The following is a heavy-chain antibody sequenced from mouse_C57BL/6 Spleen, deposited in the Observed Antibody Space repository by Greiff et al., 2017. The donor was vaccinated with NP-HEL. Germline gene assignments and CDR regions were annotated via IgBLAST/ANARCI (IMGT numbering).Heavy chain of an antibody. D-gene: IGHD2-5*01. CDR3: ASPTYYSNLDY. Sequence: VQLQQPGAELVKPGASVKLSCKASGYTFTSYWMHWVKQRPGQGLEWIGMIHPNSGSTNYNEKFKSKATLTVDKSSSTAYMQLSSLTSEDSAVYYCASPTYYSNLDYWGQGTTLTVSS. V-gene: IGHV1-64*01. J-gene: IGHJ2*01. CDR2: IHPNSGST. CDR1: GYTFTSYW.